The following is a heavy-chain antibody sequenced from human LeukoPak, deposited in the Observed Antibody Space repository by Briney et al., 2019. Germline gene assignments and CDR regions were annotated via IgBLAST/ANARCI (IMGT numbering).Heavy chain of an antibody. D-gene: IGHD3-3*01. CDR2: IWYDGSNK. Sequence: GGSLRLSCAASGFTFSSYGMHWVRQAPGKGLEWVAVIWYDGSNKYYADSVKGRFTISRDNSKNTLYLQMNSLRAEDTAVYYCANDDFWSGYHHKTDDYWGQGTLVTVSS. V-gene: IGHV3-33*06. CDR3: ANDDFWSGYHHKTDDY. J-gene: IGHJ4*02. CDR1: GFTFSSYG.